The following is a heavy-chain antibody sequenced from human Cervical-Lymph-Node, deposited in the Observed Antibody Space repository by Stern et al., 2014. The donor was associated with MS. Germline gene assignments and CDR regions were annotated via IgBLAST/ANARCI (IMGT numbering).Heavy chain of an antibody. Sequence: QVKLVESGGGVVQPGGSLRISCAASGFTFSSSGIHWVRQTPGKGLEWVAGIWYDGSNKYYADSVKVRFTISRDNSENTAYLQMNSLRVEDTAVYYCAKGDSSSPLEYWGQGTLVTVSS. D-gene: IGHD6-6*01. CDR1: GFTFSSSG. V-gene: IGHV3-33*06. CDR2: IWYDGSNK. CDR3: AKGDSSSPLEY. J-gene: IGHJ4*02.